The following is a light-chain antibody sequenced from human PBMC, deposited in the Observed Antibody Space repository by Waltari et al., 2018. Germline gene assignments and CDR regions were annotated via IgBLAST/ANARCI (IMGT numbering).Light chain of an antibody. CDR1: QSISGS. CDR2: KAS. V-gene: IGKV1-5*03. J-gene: IGKJ2*01. Sequence: DIQMAQSPSTLSASVGDRVTITCRASQSISGSLAWYQQKPGKAPKFLIHKASSLESGVPSRFSDSGSGTEFTLTISSLQPDDFGTYYCQLYNNYLYTFGQGTKLEIK. CDR3: QLYNNYLYT.